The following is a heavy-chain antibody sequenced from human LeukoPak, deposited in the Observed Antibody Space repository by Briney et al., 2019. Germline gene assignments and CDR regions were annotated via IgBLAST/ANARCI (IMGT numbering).Heavy chain of an antibody. V-gene: IGHV3-7*01. CDR3: TRDQCSGGSCYGFDY. Sequence: GGSLRLSCAASGFTFSSYWMSWVRQAPGKGLEWVANIKQDGSEKYYVDSVKGRFTISRDNAKNSLYLQMNSLRAEDTAVYYCTRDQCSGGSCYGFDYWGQGTLVTVSS. J-gene: IGHJ4*02. D-gene: IGHD2-15*01. CDR1: GFTFSSYW. CDR2: IKQDGSEK.